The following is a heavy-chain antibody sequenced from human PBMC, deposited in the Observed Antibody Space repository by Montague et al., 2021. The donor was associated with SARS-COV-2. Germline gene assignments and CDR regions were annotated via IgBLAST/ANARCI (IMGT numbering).Heavy chain of an antibody. Sequence: SETLSLTCTVSGGSISSYYWSWIRQPPGKGLEWIGYINYSGSTNXNPSLKSRVTISVDTSKNQFSLKLSSVTAADTAVYYCSRAFPRWLHFDPYFDYWGQGTLVTVSS. CDR3: SRAFPRWLHFDPYFDY. D-gene: IGHD5-24*01. CDR1: GGSISSYY. V-gene: IGHV4-59*01. J-gene: IGHJ4*02. CDR2: INYSGST.